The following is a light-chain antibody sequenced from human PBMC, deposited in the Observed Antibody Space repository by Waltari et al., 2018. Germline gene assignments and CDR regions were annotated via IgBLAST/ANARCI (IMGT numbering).Light chain of an antibody. V-gene: IGKV4-1*01. CDR1: QSVLYSSNNKNY. Sequence: EIVLTQSPDSLAVSLGGRATINCKSSQSVLYSSNNKNYLAWYQQKPGQPPKLLIYWASTRESGVPDRFSGSGSGTDFTLTISSLQAEDVAVYYCQQYYSTPWTFGQGTKVEIK. CDR3: QQYYSTPWT. CDR2: WAS. J-gene: IGKJ1*01.